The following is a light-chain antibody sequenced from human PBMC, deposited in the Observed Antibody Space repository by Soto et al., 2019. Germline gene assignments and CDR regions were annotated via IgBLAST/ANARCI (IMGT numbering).Light chain of an antibody. CDR3: SSYTSGSTPCV. Sequence: QSALTQPASVSGSPGQSITISCTGSSSDVVNYNYVSWYQQHPGKAPKLLIYEVSNRPSGVSNRFSGSKSGNTASLTNSGLPALDAATYYCSSYTSGSTPCVFGGGTKLTVL. V-gene: IGLV2-14*01. CDR2: EVS. CDR1: SSDVVNYNY. J-gene: IGLJ3*02.